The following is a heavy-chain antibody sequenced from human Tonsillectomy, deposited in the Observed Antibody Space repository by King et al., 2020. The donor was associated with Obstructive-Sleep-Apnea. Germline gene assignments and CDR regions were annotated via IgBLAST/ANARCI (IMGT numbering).Heavy chain of an antibody. J-gene: IGHJ2*01. D-gene: IGHD3-22*01. Sequence: VQLVESGAEVKKPGESLRISCKGSGYNFTSYWINWVRQMPGKVLECMGGIDPSDSYTKYSPSLQGHVTISADKSMSTAYLQWSGLKASDTAMYYCARPPYYYDSSSYHYTHNWYFDVWGRGTLVTVSS. CDR1: GYNFTSYW. CDR3: ARPPYYYDSSSYHYTHNWYFDV. V-gene: IGHV5-10-1*03. CDR2: IDPSDSYT.